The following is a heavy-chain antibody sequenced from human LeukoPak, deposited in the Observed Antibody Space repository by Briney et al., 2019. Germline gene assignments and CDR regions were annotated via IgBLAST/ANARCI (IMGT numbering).Heavy chain of an antibody. CDR3: ASGGTITIFWI. V-gene: IGHV1-69*06. CDR1: GGTFSSYA. J-gene: IGHJ4*02. Sequence: ASVKVSCEASGGTFSSYAISWVRQAPGQGLEWMGGIIPIFGTANYAQKFQGRVTITADKSTSTAYMELSSLRSEDTAVYYCASGGTITIFWIWGQGTLVTVSS. D-gene: IGHD3-9*01. CDR2: IIPIFGTA.